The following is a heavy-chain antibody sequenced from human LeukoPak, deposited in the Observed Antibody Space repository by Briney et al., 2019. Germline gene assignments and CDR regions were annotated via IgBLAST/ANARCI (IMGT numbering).Heavy chain of an antibody. J-gene: IGHJ4*02. CDR3: ARVRLGYYFDF. CDR1: GFALSSYS. CDR2: LIDSGNTI. Sequence: GGSLRLSCAAPGFALSSYSMSWVRQAPGKGLEWVSFLIDSGNTIYYTDSVKGRFTISRDTARNSLYLQMNSLRAEDTAIYFCARVRLGYYFDFWGQGTLVTVSS. V-gene: IGHV3-48*01. D-gene: IGHD3-16*01.